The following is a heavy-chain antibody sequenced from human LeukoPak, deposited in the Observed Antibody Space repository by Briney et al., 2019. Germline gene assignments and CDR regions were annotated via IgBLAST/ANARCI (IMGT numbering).Heavy chain of an antibody. V-gene: IGHV3-49*04. CDR2: IRSKGHGGTT. CDR1: GYTFGEYG. D-gene: IGHD3-22*01. Sequence: GGSLTLSCTPSGYTFGEYGMSWVRQAPGKGVEWIGFIRSKGHGGTTEYAASVKGRFTISRDDSKSIAYLQLNSLKTEDTAVYYCTLTMIVVARSHFDYWGQGTLVTVSS. CDR3: TLTMIVVARSHFDY. J-gene: IGHJ4*02.